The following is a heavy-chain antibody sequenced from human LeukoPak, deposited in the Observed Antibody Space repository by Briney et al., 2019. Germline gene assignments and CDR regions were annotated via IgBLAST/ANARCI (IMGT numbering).Heavy chain of an antibody. J-gene: IGHJ3*02. Sequence: GGSLRLSCAASGFTFRSCRMNWVSQAPGKGLEWVASIKQGESERYYVDSVNGRFTISRDNAKNSLYLQMNSLRAEDTAVYYCARGDNSAFDIWGQGTMVTVSS. CDR2: IKQGESER. V-gene: IGHV3-7*04. CDR1: GFTFRSCR. CDR3: ARGDNSAFDI. D-gene: IGHD3-22*01.